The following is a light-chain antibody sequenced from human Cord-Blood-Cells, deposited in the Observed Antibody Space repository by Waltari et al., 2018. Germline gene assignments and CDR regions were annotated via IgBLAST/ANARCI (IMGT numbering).Light chain of an antibody. Sequence: DIVMTQSPLSLPVTPGQPASISCRSSQSLLHSNGNNYLYWYLQRPGQSPQLLIYLGSNRASVVADRISGSGSGADFTLNSSRVEAEDVGDYYSMQALQTPYTFGQGTKLEIK. CDR1: QSLLHSNGNNY. CDR2: LGS. V-gene: IGKV2-28*01. CDR3: MQALQTPYT. J-gene: IGKJ2*01.